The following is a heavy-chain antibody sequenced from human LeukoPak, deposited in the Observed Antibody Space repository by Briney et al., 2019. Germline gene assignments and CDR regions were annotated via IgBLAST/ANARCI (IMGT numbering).Heavy chain of an antibody. CDR1: GFTYDDYT. D-gene: IGHD1-26*01. CDR3: AKDKWELLGSGVFDY. J-gene: IGHJ4*02. CDR2: ISWDGGST. V-gene: IGHV3-43*01. Sequence: GGSLRLSCAASGFTYDDYTMHWVHQAPGKDLEWVSLISWDGGSTYYADSVKGRFTISRDNSKNSLYLQMNSLRTEDTALYYCAKDKWELLGSGVFDYWGQGTLVTVSS.